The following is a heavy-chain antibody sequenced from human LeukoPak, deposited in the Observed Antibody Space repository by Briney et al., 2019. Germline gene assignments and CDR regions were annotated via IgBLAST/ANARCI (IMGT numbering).Heavy chain of an antibody. V-gene: IGHV1-18*01. CDR1: GYTFTSYG. Sequence: WASVKVSCTASGYTFTSYGISWVRQAPGQGLEWMGWISAYNGNTNYAQKLQGRVTMTTDTSTSTAYMELRSLRSDDTAVYYCARETTGIYSSSWYDGGAFDIWGQGTMVTVSS. J-gene: IGHJ3*02. D-gene: IGHD6-13*01. CDR3: ARETTGIYSSSWYDGGAFDI. CDR2: ISAYNGNT.